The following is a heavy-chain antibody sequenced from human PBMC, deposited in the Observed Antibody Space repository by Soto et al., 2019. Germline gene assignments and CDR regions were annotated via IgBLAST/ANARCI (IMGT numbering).Heavy chain of an antibody. CDR3: ARANYYYDSSGPLYHFDY. CDR2: IYYSGST. Sequence: PSETLSLTCTVSGGSISSGDYYWSWIRQPPGKGLEWIGYIYYSGSTYYNPSLKSRVTISVDTSKNQFSLKLSSVTAADTAVYYCARANYYYDSSGPLYHFDYWGQGTLVTVSS. D-gene: IGHD3-22*01. V-gene: IGHV4-30-4*01. J-gene: IGHJ4*02. CDR1: GGSISSGDYY.